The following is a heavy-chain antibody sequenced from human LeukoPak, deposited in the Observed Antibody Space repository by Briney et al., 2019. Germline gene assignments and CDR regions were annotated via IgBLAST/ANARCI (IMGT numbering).Heavy chain of an antibody. CDR3: ARGRATVTTLSGMDV. D-gene: IGHD4-17*01. V-gene: IGHV1-2*04. J-gene: IGHJ6*02. CDR1: GYTFIGYY. CDR2: INPNTGGT. Sequence: GASVKASCKASGYTFIGYYMHWVRQAPGQGLEWMGWINPNTGGTNYAQKFQGWVTMTRDTSISTAYMELSRLRSDGTAVYYCARGRATVTTLSGMDVWGQGTTVTVSS.